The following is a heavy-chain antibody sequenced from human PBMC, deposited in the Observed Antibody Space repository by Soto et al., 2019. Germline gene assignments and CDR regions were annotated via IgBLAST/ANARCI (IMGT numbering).Heavy chain of an antibody. CDR3: SRTDSSGWYSTYYYYGMDV. D-gene: IGHD6-19*01. CDR2: IKQDGGEK. J-gene: IGHJ6*02. V-gene: IGHV3-7*03. Sequence: PGGSLRLSCAASGFTFSNHWMSWVRQAPGKGLEWVANIKQDGGEKYYVDSVKGRFTISRDSAKNSVYLQMNSLRAEDSAVYYCSRTDSSGWYSTYYYYGMDVWGQGTTVTVSS. CDR1: GFTFSNHW.